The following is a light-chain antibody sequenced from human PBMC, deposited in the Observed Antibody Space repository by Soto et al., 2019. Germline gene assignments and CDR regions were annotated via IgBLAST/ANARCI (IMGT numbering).Light chain of an antibody. Sequence: QDVVTQEPSLTVSPGGPVTLTCGSRTGPLTSGHFPYWFQQKPGQAPRALIFDTTNRHSWTPARFSGSLLGGKAALTLSGAQPEDEADYYCLLYYDVARVFGGGTQLTVL. CDR2: DTT. CDR3: LLYYDVARV. V-gene: IGLV7-46*01. CDR1: TGPLTSGHF. J-gene: IGLJ7*01.